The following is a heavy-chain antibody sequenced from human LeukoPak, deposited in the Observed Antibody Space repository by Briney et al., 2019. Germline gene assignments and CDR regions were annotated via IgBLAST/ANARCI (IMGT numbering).Heavy chain of an antibody. CDR2: ISSDGGGT. D-gene: IGHD5-24*01. CDR1: GFTFSSYA. Sequence: PGGSLRLSCSASGFTFSSYAIHWVRQAPGKGLEYISTISSDGGGTYYANSVKGRFTISRDNSKNTLYLQMNSLRAEDTAVYYCAKMRDGYDYWGQGTLVTVSS. V-gene: IGHV3-64*04. CDR3: AKMRDGYDY. J-gene: IGHJ4*02.